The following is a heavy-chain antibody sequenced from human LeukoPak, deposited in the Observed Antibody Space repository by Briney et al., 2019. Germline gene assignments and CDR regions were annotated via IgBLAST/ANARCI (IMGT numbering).Heavy chain of an antibody. CDR1: GGSISSYY. CDR3: ARARYSGHDHYFDD. D-gene: IGHD5-12*01. V-gene: IGHV4-59*01. Sequence: SETLSLTCTVSGGSISSYYWSWIRQPPGKGLEWIGYIYYSGSTNYNPSLKSRVTISVDTSKNQFSLKLSSVTAADTAVYYCARARYSGHDHYFDDWGQGTLVTVSS. J-gene: IGHJ4*02. CDR2: IYYSGST.